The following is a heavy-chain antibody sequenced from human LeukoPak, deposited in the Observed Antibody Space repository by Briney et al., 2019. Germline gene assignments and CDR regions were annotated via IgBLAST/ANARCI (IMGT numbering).Heavy chain of an antibody. D-gene: IGHD6-6*01. V-gene: IGHV3-23*01. Sequence: GGSLRLSCAASGFTFSSYAMSWVRQAPGKGLEWVSAISGSGGSTYYADSVKGRVTISRDNSKNTLYLQMNSLRAEDTAVYYCAKDPRYSSSSLLDYWGQGTLVTVPS. J-gene: IGHJ4*02. CDR2: ISGSGGST. CDR3: AKDPRYSSSSLLDY. CDR1: GFTFSSYA.